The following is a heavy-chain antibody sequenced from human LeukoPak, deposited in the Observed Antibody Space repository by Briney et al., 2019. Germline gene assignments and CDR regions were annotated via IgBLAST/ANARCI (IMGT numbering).Heavy chain of an antibody. Sequence: ASVKDSCKASGYTFTRYYMHWVRQAPGQGLEWMGITNPSGGSTSYAQKFQGRVTMTRDTSTSTVYMELSSLRSEDTAVYYCARDLRAVSAFDIWGQGTMVTVSS. V-gene: IGHV1-46*01. CDR2: TNPSGGST. J-gene: IGHJ3*02. CDR1: GYTFTRYY. CDR3: ARDLRAVSAFDI. D-gene: IGHD3-16*02.